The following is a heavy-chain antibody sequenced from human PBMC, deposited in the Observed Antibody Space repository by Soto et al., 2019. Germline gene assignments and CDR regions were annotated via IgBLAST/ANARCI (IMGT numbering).Heavy chain of an antibody. J-gene: IGHJ1*01. CDR2: INPKSGGT. D-gene: IGHD6-6*01. V-gene: IGHV1-2*02. Sequence: ASVNGSCKASGYTFTDYNMHWVRQAPGQGLEWMGWINPKSGGTNYAQKFQGRVTMTRXXXXTXAXMXLXXXTSDXTAVYYCAREARSSSSYFQHRGHGTLVTVPP. CDR3: AREARSSSSYFQH. CDR1: GYTFTDYN.